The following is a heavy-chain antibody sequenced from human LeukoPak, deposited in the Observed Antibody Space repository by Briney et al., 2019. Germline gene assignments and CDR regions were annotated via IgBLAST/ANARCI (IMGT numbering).Heavy chain of an antibody. CDR2: IYHSGST. CDR3: ARFSSYYDSSLHYVDH. D-gene: IGHD3-22*01. J-gene: IGHJ4*02. CDR1: GGSISSSDW. V-gene: IGHV4-4*02. Sequence: SETLSLTCAVSGGSISSSDWWSWVRQPPGKGLEWIGEIYHSGSTNYNPSLKSRVTISVDKSKNQFSLNLSSVTAADTAVYYCARFSSYYDSSLHYVDHWGQGTLVSVSA.